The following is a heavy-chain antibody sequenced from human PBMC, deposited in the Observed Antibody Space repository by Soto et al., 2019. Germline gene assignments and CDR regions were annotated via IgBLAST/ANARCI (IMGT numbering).Heavy chain of an antibody. CDR2: ISYDGSNK. CDR3: ARVPHLQYCISTSCYYYGMDV. D-gene: IGHD2-2*01. CDR1: GFTFSSYG. V-gene: IGHV3-30*19. Sequence: LRLSCAASGFTFSSYGMHWVRQAPGKGLEWVAVISYDGSNKYYADSVKGRFTISRDNSKNTLYLQMNSLRAEDTAVYYCARVPHLQYCISTSCYYYGMDVWGQGTTVTVSS. J-gene: IGHJ6*02.